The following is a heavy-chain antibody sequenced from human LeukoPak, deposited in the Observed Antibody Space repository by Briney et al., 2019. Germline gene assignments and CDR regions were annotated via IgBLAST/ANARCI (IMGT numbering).Heavy chain of an antibody. CDR3: ARVDFRYYYGMDV. CDR2: IYTSGST. Sequence: SETLSLTCTVSGGSISSYYWSWVRQPAGEGLEWIGRIYTSGSTNYNPSLKSRVTMSVDTSKNQFSLKLSSVTAADTAVYYCARVDFRYYYGMDVWGQGTTVTVSS. V-gene: IGHV4-4*07. D-gene: IGHD3-3*01. CDR1: GGSISSYY. J-gene: IGHJ6*02.